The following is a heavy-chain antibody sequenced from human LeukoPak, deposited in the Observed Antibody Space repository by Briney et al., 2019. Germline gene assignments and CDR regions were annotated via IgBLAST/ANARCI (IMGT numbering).Heavy chain of an antibody. V-gene: IGHV4-34*01. Sequence: SETRSLTCAVYGGSFSGYYWSWIRQPPGKGLEWIGEINHSGSTNYNPSLKSRVTISVDTSKNQFSLKLSSVTAADTAVYYCARRVIVVRHFDYWGQGTLVTVSS. CDR3: ARRVIVVRHFDY. D-gene: IGHD3-22*01. J-gene: IGHJ4*02. CDR2: INHSGST. CDR1: GGSFSGYY.